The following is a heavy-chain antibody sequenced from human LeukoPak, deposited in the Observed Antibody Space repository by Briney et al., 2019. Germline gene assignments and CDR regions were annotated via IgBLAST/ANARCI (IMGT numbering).Heavy chain of an antibody. V-gene: IGHV3-33*01. CDR2: IWYEGSNK. J-gene: IGHJ4*02. CDR3: ERDSSVVVPAAIRY. CDR1: VFTYISYG. D-gene: IGHD2-2*02. Sequence: GGSLRLSFAATVFTYISYGMHWVGQAPCKGLEGVGVIWYEGSNKYYVDSVHVRVTISRDNSKNTLCLKMNSLRAEDTAVYYCERDSSVVVPAAIRYWGQGTLVTVSS.